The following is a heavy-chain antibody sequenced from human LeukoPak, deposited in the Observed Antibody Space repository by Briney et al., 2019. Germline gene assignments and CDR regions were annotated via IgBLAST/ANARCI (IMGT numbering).Heavy chain of an antibody. V-gene: IGHV3-48*01. Sequence: GGSLRLSSAASGFTLSNYAMSWVRQAPGKGLEWVSYISSSSDSIYYADSVKGRFTISRDNAKNSLYLQMNSLRAEDTAVYYCASPFDSWGQGTLVTVSS. CDR3: ASPFDS. CDR1: GFTLSNYA. J-gene: IGHJ4*02. CDR2: ISSSSDSI.